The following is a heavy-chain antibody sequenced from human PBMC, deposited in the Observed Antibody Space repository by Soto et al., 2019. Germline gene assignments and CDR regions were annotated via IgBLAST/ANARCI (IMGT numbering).Heavy chain of an antibody. J-gene: IGHJ4*02. CDR1: GFTFSTYT. Sequence: GSLRLSCAASGFTFSTYTMNWVRQAPGKGLEWVSAVLPTGSSTFYADSVKGRFTISRDNSKNTLFLQMNNLRAEDTAVYYCAKDFTPDGYWDFDYWGQGTLVTVSS. D-gene: IGHD4-17*01. CDR2: VLPTGSST. V-gene: IGHV3-23*01. CDR3: AKDFTPDGYWDFDY.